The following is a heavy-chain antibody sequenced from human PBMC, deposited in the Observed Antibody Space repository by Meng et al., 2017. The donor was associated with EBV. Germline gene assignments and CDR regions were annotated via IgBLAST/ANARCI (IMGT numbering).Heavy chain of an antibody. CDR1: GYTFTSYG. V-gene: IGHV1-18*01. Sequence: QVHSGQSGAEVKKPGASVKVSCKASGYTFTSYGISWVRQAPGQGLEWMGWISAYNGNTNYAQKLQGRVTMTTDTSTSTAYMELRSLRSDDTAVYYCARDGRLYDTPSPFDYWGQGTLVTVSS. CDR2: ISAYNGNT. D-gene: IGHD3-22*01. CDR3: ARDGRLYDTPSPFDY. J-gene: IGHJ4*02.